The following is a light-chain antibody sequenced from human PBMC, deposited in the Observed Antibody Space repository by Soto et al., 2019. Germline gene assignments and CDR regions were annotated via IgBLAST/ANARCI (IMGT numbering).Light chain of an antibody. CDR3: QQYYSTPQT. J-gene: IGKJ1*01. CDR1: QSVLYSSNNKNY. V-gene: IGKV4-1*01. Sequence: DIVMTQSPDSLAVSLGERATINCKSSQSVLYSSNNKNYLTWYQQKPGQPPKLLIYWASTRESGVPDRFSGSRSGTDFTLTISSLQAEDVAVYYCQQYYSTPQTFGHGTKVEIK. CDR2: WAS.